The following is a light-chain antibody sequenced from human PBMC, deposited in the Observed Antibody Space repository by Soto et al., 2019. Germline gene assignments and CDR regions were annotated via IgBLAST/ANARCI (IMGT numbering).Light chain of an antibody. CDR1: QDISIY. V-gene: IGKV1-27*01. J-gene: IGKJ1*01. Sequence: DIQMTQSPSSLSASVGDRVTITCRASQDISIYLAWYQHKPGKIPKLLIYAASTLQSGVPSRFSGSGSGTDFTLTISSLQSADVATYYWQNYNSAPRTFGQGTKVEIK. CDR2: AAS. CDR3: QNYNSAPRT.